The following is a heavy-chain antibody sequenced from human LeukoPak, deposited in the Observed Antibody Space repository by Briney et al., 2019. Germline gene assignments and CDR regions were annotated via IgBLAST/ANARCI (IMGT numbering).Heavy chain of an antibody. D-gene: IGHD3-22*01. Sequence: SETLSLTCTVSGGSISGYYWSWIRQPPGKGLEWIGYIYYSGSTNYNPSLKSRVTISVDTSKNQFSLKLSSVTAADTAVYYCARDSSTYYYDSSGSEGWFDPWGQGTLVTVSS. CDR1: GGSISGYY. CDR3: ARDSSTYYYDSSGSEGWFDP. CDR2: IYYSGST. J-gene: IGHJ5*02. V-gene: IGHV4-59*12.